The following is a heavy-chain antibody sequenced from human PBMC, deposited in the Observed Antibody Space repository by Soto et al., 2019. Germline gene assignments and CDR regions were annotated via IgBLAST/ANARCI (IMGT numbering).Heavy chain of an antibody. CDR1: GFTFSSYG. D-gene: IGHD1-26*01. Sequence: PRLSCAASGFTFSSYGMHWVRQGPGKGLEWVAVILYDGSNKHYADSVKGRFTISRDNSKNTVYLEMNSLRAADTAVYYCAKVVHSALTSATPANYYYYCGVDVWGQGTTVTVSS. J-gene: IGHJ6*02. V-gene: IGHV3-30*18. CDR2: ILYDGSNK. CDR3: AKVVHSALTSATPANYYYYCGVDV.